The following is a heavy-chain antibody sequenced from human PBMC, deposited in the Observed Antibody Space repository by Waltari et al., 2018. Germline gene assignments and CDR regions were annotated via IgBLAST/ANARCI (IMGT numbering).Heavy chain of an antibody. CDR1: GYTFTSYY. J-gene: IGHJ5*02. D-gene: IGHD3-10*01. Sequence: QVQLVQSGAEVTKPGASVKVSCKASGYTFTSYYLHWVRPAPGQGLEWMGIINPSGGSTSYAQKFQGRVTMTRDTSTSTVYMELSSLRSEDTAVYYCARDLLTMVQGVRAWFDPWGQGTLVTVSS. CDR3: ARDLLTMVQGVRAWFDP. V-gene: IGHV1-46*01. CDR2: INPSGGST.